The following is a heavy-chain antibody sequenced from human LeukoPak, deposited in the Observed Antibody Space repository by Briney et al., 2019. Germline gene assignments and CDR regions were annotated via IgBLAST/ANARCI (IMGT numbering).Heavy chain of an antibody. CDR1: GFTFSSYS. V-gene: IGHV3-21*01. D-gene: IGHD3-16*01. J-gene: IGHJ3*02. CDR3: ARRGPTDAFDI. CDR2: IIRSGSYI. Sequence: PGGSLRLSCAASGFTFSSYSMNWVRQAPGKGLEWVSSIIRSGSYIYYADSVKGRFTISRDNAKNSLYLQMNSLRAEDTAVYYCARRGPTDAFDIWGQGTMVTVSS.